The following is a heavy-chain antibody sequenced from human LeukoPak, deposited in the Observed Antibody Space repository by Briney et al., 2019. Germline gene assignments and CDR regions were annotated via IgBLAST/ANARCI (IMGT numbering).Heavy chain of an antibody. CDR3: ARQGVTSAEYFQH. Sequence: SETLSLTCTVSGGSISSYYWSWIRQPPGKGLEWIGYIYYSGSTNYNPSLKSRVTISVDTSKNQFSLKLSSVTAADTAVYYCARQGVTSAEYFQHWGQGTLVTVPS. CDR2: IYYSGST. CDR1: GGSISSYY. D-gene: IGHD4-11*01. J-gene: IGHJ1*01. V-gene: IGHV4-59*08.